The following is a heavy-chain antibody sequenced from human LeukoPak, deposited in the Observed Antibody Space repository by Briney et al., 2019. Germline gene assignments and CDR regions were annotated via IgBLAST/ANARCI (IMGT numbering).Heavy chain of an antibody. J-gene: IGHJ6*03. V-gene: IGHV3-43*02. Sequence: PGGSLRLSCTASGFSFNVFVMQWGRQVPGKNLEWVALISGVGGTTDYASSVEGRFTISRDNTQKSLFLEMNNLGTEDTALYYCAKSGLGDHGIFTGRGSPYYYYYLDVWGKGTTVIVS. CDR1: GFSFNVFV. CDR3: AKSGLGDHGIFTGRGSPYYYYYLDV. CDR2: ISGVGGTT. D-gene: IGHD2-21*02.